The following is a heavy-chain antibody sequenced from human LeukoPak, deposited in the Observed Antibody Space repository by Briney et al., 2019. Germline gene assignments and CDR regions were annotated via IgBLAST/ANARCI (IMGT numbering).Heavy chain of an antibody. Sequence: SQTLSLTCTVSGGSISSGGYYWSWIRQPPGKGLEWIGYVYHSGSTYYNPSLKSRVTISVDRSKNQFSLKLSSVTAADTAVYYCARDRAGEVDYWGQGTLVTVSS. CDR1: GGSISSGGYY. V-gene: IGHV4-30-2*01. J-gene: IGHJ4*02. CDR3: ARDRAGEVDY. CDR2: VYHSGST. D-gene: IGHD7-27*01.